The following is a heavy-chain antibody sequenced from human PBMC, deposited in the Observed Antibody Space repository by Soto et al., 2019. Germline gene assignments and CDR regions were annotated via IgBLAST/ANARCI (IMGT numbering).Heavy chain of an antibody. CDR1: GGSISSGGYY. J-gene: IGHJ6*02. V-gene: IGHV4-31*03. CDR2: IYYSGST. Sequence: SETLCLTCTVSGGSISSGGYYWSWLRQHPGKGLEWIGYIYYSGSTYYNPSLKSRVTISVDTSKNQFSLKLSSVTAADTAVYYCARHSSSDYYYYYGMDVWGQGTTVTVSS. CDR3: ARHSSSDYYYYYGMDV. D-gene: IGHD6-6*01.